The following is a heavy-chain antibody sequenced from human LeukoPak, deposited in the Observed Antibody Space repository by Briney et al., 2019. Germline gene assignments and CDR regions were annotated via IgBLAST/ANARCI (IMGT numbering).Heavy chain of an antibody. Sequence: PSETLSLTCTVSGGSISSYYWSWIRQPPGKGLEWMGYIYYSGSTNYTPSLKSRVTISVDTSKNQFSLKLSSVTAADTAVYYCARDYWNDGLFDYWGQGTLVTVSS. CDR2: IYYSGST. V-gene: IGHV4-59*01. CDR3: ARDYWNDGLFDY. D-gene: IGHD1-1*01. CDR1: GGSISSYY. J-gene: IGHJ4*02.